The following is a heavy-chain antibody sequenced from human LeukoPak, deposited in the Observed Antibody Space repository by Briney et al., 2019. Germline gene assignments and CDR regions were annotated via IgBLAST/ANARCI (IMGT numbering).Heavy chain of an antibody. D-gene: IGHD6-13*01. Sequence: PGGSLRLSCAAPGFTFVSYAMTWVRQAPGKGLEWVSAINGGGDTTYYADSVKGRFTVSRDKSTNTLYLQMNSLRAEDTAVYYCAKAREYSSSWYTEYFDYWGQGTLVTVSS. CDR1: GFTFVSYA. CDR3: AKAREYSSSWYTEYFDY. V-gene: IGHV3-23*01. J-gene: IGHJ4*02. CDR2: INGGGDTT.